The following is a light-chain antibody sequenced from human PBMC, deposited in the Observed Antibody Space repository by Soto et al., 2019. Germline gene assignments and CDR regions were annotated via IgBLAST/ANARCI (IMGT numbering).Light chain of an antibody. Sequence: EIVLTQSPGTLSLSPGERATLSCRASHSASSSLAWYQQKPGQAPRLLIYGASSRATGLPERFSGGGSGTDFTPTTSRLEPEDFAVYYFHQYGSSPPWTFGQGTKVEIK. CDR3: HQYGSSPPWT. V-gene: IGKV3-20*01. CDR2: GAS. CDR1: HSASSS. J-gene: IGKJ1*01.